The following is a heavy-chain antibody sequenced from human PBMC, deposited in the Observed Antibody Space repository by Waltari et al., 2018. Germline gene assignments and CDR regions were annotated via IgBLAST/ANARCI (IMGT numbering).Heavy chain of an antibody. CDR1: GGSMRSSSYY. CDR2: IYYSGST. D-gene: IGHD6-19*01. J-gene: IGHJ4*02. V-gene: IGHV4-39*01. CDR3: ARRGRQWLVTGYFDY. Sequence: QLQLQESGPGLVKPSETLSLTCTVSGGSMRSSSYYWGWIRQPPGKGLEWIGSIYYSGSTYYNPSLKSRVTISVDTSKNQFSLKLSSVTAADTAVYYCARRGRQWLVTGYFDYWGQGTLVTVSS.